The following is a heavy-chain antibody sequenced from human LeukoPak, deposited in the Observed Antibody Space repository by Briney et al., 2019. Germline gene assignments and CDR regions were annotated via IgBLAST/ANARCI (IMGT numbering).Heavy chain of an antibody. CDR2: ISGSGGST. CDR1: GFTFSSYA. CDR3: VDYCSSTSCYIDY. J-gene: IGHJ4*02. Sequence: GGSLRLSCAASGFTFSSYAMSWVRQAPGKGPEWVSAISGSGGSTYHADSVKGRFTISRDNSKNTLYLQMNSLRAEDTAVYYCVDYCSSTSCYIDYWGQGTLVTVSS. V-gene: IGHV3-23*01. D-gene: IGHD2-2*01.